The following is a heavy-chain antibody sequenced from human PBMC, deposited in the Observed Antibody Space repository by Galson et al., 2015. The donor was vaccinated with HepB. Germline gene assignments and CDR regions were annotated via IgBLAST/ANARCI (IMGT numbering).Heavy chain of an antibody. CDR3: ASLYYYDSSGYGGRPFDI. CDR1: GYSFTSYW. J-gene: IGHJ3*02. Sequence: QSGAEVKKPGESLRISCKGSGYSFTSYWISWVRQMPGKGLEWMGRIDPSDSYTNYSPSFQGHVTISADKSISTAYLQWSSLKASDTAMYYCASLYYYDSSGYGGRPFDIWGQGTMVTVSS. D-gene: IGHD3-22*01. V-gene: IGHV5-10-1*01. CDR2: IDPSDSYT.